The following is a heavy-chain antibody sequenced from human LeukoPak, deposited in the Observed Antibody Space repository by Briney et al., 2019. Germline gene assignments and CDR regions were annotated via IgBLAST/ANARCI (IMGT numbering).Heavy chain of an antibody. CDR2: INSDGSST. CDR1: GFTFSSYW. CDR3: ARDRGGGIKNFDY. Sequence: SGGSLRLSCAASGFTFSSYWMHWVRQAPGKGLVWVSRINSDGSSTSYADSVRGRFTISRDNAKNTLYLQMNSLRAEDTAVYYCARDRGGGIKNFDYWGQGTLVTVSS. J-gene: IGHJ4*02. V-gene: IGHV3-74*01. D-gene: IGHD3-16*01.